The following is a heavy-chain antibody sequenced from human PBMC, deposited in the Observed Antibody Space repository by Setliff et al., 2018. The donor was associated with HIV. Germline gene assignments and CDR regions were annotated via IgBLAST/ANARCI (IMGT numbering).Heavy chain of an antibody. CDR2: IHYSGST. J-gene: IGHJ4*02. V-gene: IGHV4-30-4*08. CDR1: GDSISSGGHY. Sequence: KASETLSLTCSVSGDSISSGGHYWSWIRQSPGKGLEWIGYIHYSGSTYFNPSLKSRVSISTDTSKNQFSLKLTSVTAADTAVYYCASRDTSRYFDDYWGQGTQVTVSS. D-gene: IGHD3-22*01. CDR3: ASRDTSRYFDDY.